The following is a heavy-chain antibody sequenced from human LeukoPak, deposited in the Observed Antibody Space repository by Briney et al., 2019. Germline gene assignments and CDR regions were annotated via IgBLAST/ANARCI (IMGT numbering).Heavy chain of an antibody. V-gene: IGHV1-18*01. CDR2: ISADNGNT. CDR1: GYSFINYG. CDR3: GRDWSGSYSWARFYYYGMDV. D-gene: IGHD1-26*01. Sequence: VASVKVSCKASGYSFINYGVSWVRQAPGQGLEWMGWISADNGNTNYAQKLQGRVTMTTDTSTSTAYMGLRSLRSDDTAVYYCGRDWSGSYSWARFYYYGMDVWGQGTTVTVSS. J-gene: IGHJ6*02.